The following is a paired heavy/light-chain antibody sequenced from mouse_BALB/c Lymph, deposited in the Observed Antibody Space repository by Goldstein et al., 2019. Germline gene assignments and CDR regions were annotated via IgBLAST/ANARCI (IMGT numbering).Light chain of an antibody. Sequence: DIVLTQSPATLSVTPGDSVSLSCRASQSISNNLHWYQQKSHESPRLLIKYASQSISGIPSRFSGSGSGTDFTLSINSVETEDFGMYFCQQSNSWPYTFGGGTKLEIK. CDR2: YAS. CDR1: QSISNN. J-gene: IGKJ2*01. CDR3: QQSNSWPYT. V-gene: IGKV5-43*01.
Heavy chain of an antibody. CDR2: IYAGTGGT. V-gene: IGHV1-66*01. Sequence: QGQMQQSGAELVKPGASVKLSCKTSGFTFSSSYISWLKQKPGQSLEWIAWIYAGTGGTSYNQKFTGKAQLTVDTSSSTAYMQFSSLTTEDSAIYYCARHGHYGSRSYWYFDVWGAGTTVTVSS. CDR3: ARHGHYGSRSYWYFDV. CDR1: GFTFSSSY. D-gene: IGHD1-1*01. J-gene: IGHJ1*01.